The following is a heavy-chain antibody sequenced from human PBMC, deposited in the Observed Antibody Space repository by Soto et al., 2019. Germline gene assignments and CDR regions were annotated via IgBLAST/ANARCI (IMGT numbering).Heavy chain of an antibody. CDR1: GGSINSGHSY. J-gene: IGHJ5*02. V-gene: IGHV4-30-4*01. D-gene: IGHD1-7*01. CDR3: VRALESSSWNSWIDP. Sequence: PSETLSLTCSVSGGSINSGHSYWRWVRQPPGKGLEWIVYIYHTVSTYYKPSLKSRLSISLDTANNQFSLRMTSVTDADTAMYYCVRALESSSWNSWIDPWGPATPVNVS. CDR2: IYHTVST.